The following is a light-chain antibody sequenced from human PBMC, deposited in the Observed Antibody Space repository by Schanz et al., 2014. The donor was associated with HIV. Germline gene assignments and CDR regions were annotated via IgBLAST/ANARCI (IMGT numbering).Light chain of an antibody. Sequence: EIVMTQSPATLSVSPGERATLSYRASQSVSSDLAWYQQKPGQAPRLLIYGASTRATGIPARFSGSGSGTGFTLTINSLQSEDFAVYYCQQRSNWPVTFGQGTRLEIK. V-gene: IGKV3-15*01. CDR2: GAS. J-gene: IGKJ5*01. CDR1: QSVSSD. CDR3: QQRSNWPVT.